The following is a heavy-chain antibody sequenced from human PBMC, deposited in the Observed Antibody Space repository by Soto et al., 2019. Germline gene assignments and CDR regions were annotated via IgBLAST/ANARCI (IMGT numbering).Heavy chain of an antibody. Sequence: GASVKVSCKASGGTFSSYAISWVRQAPGQGLEWMGGIIPIFGTANYAQKFQGRVTITADESTSTAYMELSSLRSEDTAVYYCARDGSFWSGNNGLWGQGTLVTVSS. CDR1: GGTFSSYA. J-gene: IGHJ4*02. D-gene: IGHD3-3*01. CDR3: ARDGSFWSGNNGL. V-gene: IGHV1-69*13. CDR2: IIPIFGTA.